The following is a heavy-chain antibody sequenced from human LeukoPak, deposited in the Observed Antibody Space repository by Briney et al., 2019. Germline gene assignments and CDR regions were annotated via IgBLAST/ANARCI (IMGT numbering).Heavy chain of an antibody. V-gene: IGHV3-30*18. CDR3: AKDARHSFYGMAV. J-gene: IGHJ6*02. D-gene: IGHD5-18*01. CDR1: GVIFSNYG. Sequence: GGSLRLSCAASGVIFSNYGMHWVRQAPGKGLEWVTRISHDGGNKYYADSVKGRFTISRDNSKNTLYLQVNSLRAEDTAIYYCAKDARHSFYGMAVWGQGTTVTVSS. CDR2: ISHDGGNK.